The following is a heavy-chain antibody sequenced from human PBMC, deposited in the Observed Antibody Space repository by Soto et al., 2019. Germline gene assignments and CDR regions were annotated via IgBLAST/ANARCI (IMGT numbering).Heavy chain of an antibody. J-gene: IGHJ3*02. D-gene: IGHD6-13*01. V-gene: IGHV1-69*02. CDR1: GGTFSSYT. CDR2: IIPILGIA. Sequence: QVQLVQSGAEVKKPGSSVKVSSKASGGTFSSYTISWVRQAPGQGLEWMGRIIPILGIANYAQKFQGRVTITADKSTSTAYMELSSLRSEDTAVYYCARSIAAATKGPLDAFDIWGQGTMVTVSS. CDR3: ARSIAAATKGPLDAFDI.